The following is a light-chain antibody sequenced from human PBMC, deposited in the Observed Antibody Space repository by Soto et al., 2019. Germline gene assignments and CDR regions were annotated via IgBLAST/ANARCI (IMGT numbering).Light chain of an antibody. CDR2: GAS. CDR3: QQYHNWPSWT. V-gene: IGKV3-20*01. J-gene: IGKJ1*01. CDR1: QSVSSTY. Sequence: IVLTQSPGTLSLSPGERATLSCRASQSVSSTYLAWYQQKPGQAPRLLIYGASSRATGIPDRFSGSGSGTDFTLTISRLEPEDFAVYHCQQYHNWPSWTFGQGTKVDIK.